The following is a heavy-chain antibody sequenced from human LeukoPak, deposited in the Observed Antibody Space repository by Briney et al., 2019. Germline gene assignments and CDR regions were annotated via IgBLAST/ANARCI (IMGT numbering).Heavy chain of an antibody. Sequence: SETLSLTCTVSGGSISSYYWSWIRQPPGKGLEWIGYIYYSGSTNYNPSLKSRVTISVDTSKNQFSLKLSSVTAADTAVYYCARLGDGYIFDYWGHGTLVTVSS. J-gene: IGHJ4*01. CDR1: GGSISSYY. CDR3: ARLGDGYIFDY. V-gene: IGHV4-59*08. CDR2: IYYSGST. D-gene: IGHD5-24*01.